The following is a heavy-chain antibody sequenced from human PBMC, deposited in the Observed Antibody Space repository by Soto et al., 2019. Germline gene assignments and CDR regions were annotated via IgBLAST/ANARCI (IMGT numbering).Heavy chain of an antibody. CDR3: ARMGGPWYFDL. V-gene: IGHV4-34*01. J-gene: IGHJ2*01. Sequence: SETLSLTCAVHGGSFIGFYWTWIRQPPGKGLEWIGEINHSGSSNYNPPLRSPVTMSLDTSRNQFSLSLNSVTAANTAVYYCARMGGPWYFDLWGRGTLVTVSS. D-gene: IGHD1-26*01. CDR1: GGSFIGFY. CDR2: INHSGSS.